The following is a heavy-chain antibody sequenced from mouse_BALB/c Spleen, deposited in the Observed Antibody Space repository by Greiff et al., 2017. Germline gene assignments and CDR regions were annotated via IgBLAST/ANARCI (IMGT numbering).Heavy chain of an antibody. CDR3: ARDRYYRYDYYAMDY. J-gene: IGHJ4*01. V-gene: IGHV2-6-7*01. D-gene: IGHD2-14*01. Sequence: QVQLQQSGPGLVAPSQSLSITCTVSGFSLTGYGVNWVRQPPGKGLEWLGMIWGDGSTDYNSALKSRLSISKDNSKSQVFLKMNSLQTDDTARYYCARDRYYRYDYYAMDYWGQGTSVTVSS. CDR1: GFSLTGYG. CDR2: IWGDGST.